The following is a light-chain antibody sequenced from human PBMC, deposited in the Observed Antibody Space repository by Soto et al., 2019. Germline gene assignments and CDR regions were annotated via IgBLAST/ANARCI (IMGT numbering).Light chain of an antibody. CDR2: DAS. CDR3: QQYDNPPVFT. CDR1: QDISNY. V-gene: IGKV1-33*01. Sequence: DIQMTQSPSSLSASVGDRVTITCQASQDISNYLNWYQQKSGRAPKLLINDASNLETGVPSRFSGSGSGTDFTLTISSLQPEDIVTYYCQQYDNPPVFTFGPGTTVDIK. J-gene: IGKJ3*01.